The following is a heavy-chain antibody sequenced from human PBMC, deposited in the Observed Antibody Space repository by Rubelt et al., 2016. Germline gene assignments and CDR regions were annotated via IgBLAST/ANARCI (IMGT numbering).Heavy chain of an antibody. Sequence: QVQLVQSGAEVKKPGASVKVSCKASGYTFTSYAMHWVRQAPGQRLEWMGWIHAGNGTTKYSQKFNGEVTITMDTSASPAYMELSSLRSEETALYYGARGGLSELLWFGESRIDYWGQGTLVTVSS. J-gene: IGHJ4*02. CDR1: GYTFTSYA. D-gene: IGHD3-10*01. V-gene: IGHV1-3*01. CDR3: ARGGLSELLWFGESRIDY. CDR2: IHAGNGTT.